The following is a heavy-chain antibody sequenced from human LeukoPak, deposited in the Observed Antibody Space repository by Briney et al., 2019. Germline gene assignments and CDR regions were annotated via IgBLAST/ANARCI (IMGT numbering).Heavy chain of an antibody. V-gene: IGHV3-30*04. CDR1: GFTFSSYA. Sequence: PGRSPRLSCAASGFTFSSYAMHWVRQAPGKGLEWVAVISYDGSNKYYADSVKGRFTISRDNSKNTLYLQMNSLRAEDTAVYYCARDRGSGSYYSQDWGQGTLVTVSS. J-gene: IGHJ4*02. CDR2: ISYDGSNK. CDR3: ARDRGSGSYYSQD. D-gene: IGHD3-10*01.